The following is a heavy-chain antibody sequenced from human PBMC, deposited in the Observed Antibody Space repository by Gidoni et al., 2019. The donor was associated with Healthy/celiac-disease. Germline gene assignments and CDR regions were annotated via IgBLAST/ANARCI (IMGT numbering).Heavy chain of an antibody. J-gene: IGHJ5*02. CDR3: ARGRGSTVTTYWFDP. Sequence: QVQLQQWGAGLLKPSETLSLTCAVYGGSFSGYYWSWIRQPPGKGLEWIGEINHSGSTNYNPSLKSRVTISVDTSKNQFSLKLSSVTAADTAVYYCARGRGSTVTTYWFDPWGQGTLVTVSS. V-gene: IGHV4-34*01. D-gene: IGHD4-17*01. CDR1: GGSFSGYY. CDR2: INHSGST.